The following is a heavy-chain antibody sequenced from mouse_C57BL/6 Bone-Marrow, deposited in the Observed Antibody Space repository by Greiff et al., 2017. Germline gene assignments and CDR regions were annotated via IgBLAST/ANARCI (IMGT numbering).Heavy chain of an antibody. CDR1: GYTFTSYW. CDR2: IDPSDSET. D-gene: IGHD1-1*01. V-gene: IGHV1-52*01. Sequence: QVQLQQPGAELVRPGSSVKLSCKASGYTFTSYWMHWVKQRPIQGLEWIGNIDPSDSETHYNQKFKDKATLTVDKSSSTAYMQLSSLTSEDSAVYYCARAYYYGSSQGYFDVWGTGTTVTVSS. J-gene: IGHJ1*03. CDR3: ARAYYYGSSQGYFDV.